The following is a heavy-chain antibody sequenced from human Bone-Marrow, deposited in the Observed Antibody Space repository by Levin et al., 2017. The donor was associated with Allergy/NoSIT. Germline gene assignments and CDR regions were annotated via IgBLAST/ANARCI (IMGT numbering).Heavy chain of an antibody. J-gene: IGHJ3*02. CDR1: GYNFTTYA. CDR3: ARGEQIAVTGIFVFEPEHAFDI. V-gene: IGHV7-4-1*02. CDR2: INTNTGNP. D-gene: IGHD2-21*02. Sequence: PGASVKVSCKASGYNFTTYAMNWLRQAPGQGLEWMGWINTNTGNPTFGQGFTGRYVFSLDTSVSTAYLQINSLEAEDSAVYYCARGEQIAVTGIFVFEPEHAFDIWGQGTMVTVSS.